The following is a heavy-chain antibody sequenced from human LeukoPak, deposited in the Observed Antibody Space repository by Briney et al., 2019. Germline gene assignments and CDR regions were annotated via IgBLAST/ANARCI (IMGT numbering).Heavy chain of an antibody. CDR1: GGTFSSYA. V-gene: IGHV1-69*05. J-gene: IGHJ6*03. CDR2: IIPIFGTA. D-gene: IGHD2-2*01. CDR3: ARDQGYCSSTSCYHNYYYYMDV. Sequence: WASVKVSCKASGGTFSSYAISWVRQAPGQGLEWMGGIIPIFGTANYAQKFQGRVTITTDESMSTAYMELSSLRSEDTAVYYCARDQGYCSSTSCYHNYYYYMDVWGKGTTVTVSS.